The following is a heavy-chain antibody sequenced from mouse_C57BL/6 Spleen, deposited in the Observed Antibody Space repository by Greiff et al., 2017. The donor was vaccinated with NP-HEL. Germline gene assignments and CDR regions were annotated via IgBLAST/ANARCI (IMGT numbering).Heavy chain of an antibody. CDR2: ISSGGDYI. CDR3: TRDLFHSYGSSSWFAY. D-gene: IGHD1-1*01. J-gene: IGHJ3*01. V-gene: IGHV5-9-1*02. Sequence: EVMLVESGEGLVKPGGSLKLSCAASGFTFSSYAMSWVRQTPEKRLEWVAYISSGGDYIYYADTVKGRFTISRDNARNTLYLQMSSLKSEDTAMYYCTRDLFHSYGSSSWFAYWGQGTLVTVSA. CDR1: GFTFSSYA.